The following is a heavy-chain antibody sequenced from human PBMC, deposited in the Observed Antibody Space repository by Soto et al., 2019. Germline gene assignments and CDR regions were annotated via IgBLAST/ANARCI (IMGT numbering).Heavy chain of an antibody. D-gene: IGHD5-18*01. J-gene: IGHJ4*02. CDR3: ARDFYGGYTYGPGDY. CDR1: GFTFGDSY. V-gene: IGHV3-11*06. CDR2: ISPGSRYP. Sequence: GGSLRLSCAGSGFTFGDSYMSWIRQAPGKGLEWLSYISPGSRYPAYADSVKGRFTISRDNAKRSLYLQMMSLTAEDTAIYYCARDFYGGYTYGPGDYWGQGALVTVSS.